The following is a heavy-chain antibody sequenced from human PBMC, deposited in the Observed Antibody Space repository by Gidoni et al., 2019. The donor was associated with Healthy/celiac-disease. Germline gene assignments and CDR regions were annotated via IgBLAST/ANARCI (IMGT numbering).Heavy chain of an antibody. Sequence: QVQLVESGGGVVQPGRSLRLSCAASGFTFSSYGMHWVRQAPGKGLGWVAVIWYDGSNKYYADSVKGRFTISRDNSKNTLYLQMNSLRAEDTAVYYCAMGADYGGNSALGYWGQGTLVTVSS. CDR3: AMGADYGGNSALGY. V-gene: IGHV3-33*01. D-gene: IGHD4-17*01. J-gene: IGHJ4*02. CDR1: GFTFSSYG. CDR2: IWYDGSNK.